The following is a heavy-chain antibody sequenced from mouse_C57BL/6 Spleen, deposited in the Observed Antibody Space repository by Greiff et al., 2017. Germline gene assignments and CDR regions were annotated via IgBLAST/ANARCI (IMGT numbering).Heavy chain of an antibody. J-gene: IGHJ2*01. CDR3: TRGMTAQATHY. CDR2: IYPGNSDT. CDR1: GYTFTSYW. Sequence: VQLQQSGTVLARPGASVKMSCKTSGYTFTSYWMHWVKQRPGQGLEWIGAIYPGNSDTSYNQKFKGKAKLTAVTSASTAYMELSSLTNEDSAIYYCTRGMTAQATHYWGQGTTLTVSA. V-gene: IGHV1-5*01. D-gene: IGHD3-2*02.